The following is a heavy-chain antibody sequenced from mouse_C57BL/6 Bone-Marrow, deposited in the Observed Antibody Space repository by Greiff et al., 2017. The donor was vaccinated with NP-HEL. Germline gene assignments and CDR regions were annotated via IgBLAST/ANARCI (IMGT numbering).Heavy chain of an antibody. D-gene: IGHD1-1*01. CDR2: IHPNSGST. J-gene: IGHJ1*03. CDR1: GYTFTSYW. Sequence: QVQLQQPGAELVKPGASVKLSCKASGYTFTSYWMHWVKQRPGQGLEWIGMIHPNSGSTKYNEKFKSKATLTVDKSSRTAYMQLSSLTSEDSSVYYCARENYYGSAFWYFDVWGTGTTVTVSS. V-gene: IGHV1-64*01. CDR3: ARENYYGSAFWYFDV.